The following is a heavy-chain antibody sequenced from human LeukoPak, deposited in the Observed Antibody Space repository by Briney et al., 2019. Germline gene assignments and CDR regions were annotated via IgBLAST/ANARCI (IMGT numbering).Heavy chain of an antibody. D-gene: IGHD3-3*01. V-gene: IGHV5-51*01. CDR2: IYPGDSDT. Sequence: GESLKISCKGSGYSFTSYWIGWVRQMPGKGLEWMGIIYPGDSDTRYSPSFQGQVTISADKSISTAYLQWSSLKASDTAMYYCARHFRSGYYYNWFDPWGQGTLVTVSS. J-gene: IGHJ5*02. CDR3: ARHFRSGYYYNWFDP. CDR1: GYSFTSYW.